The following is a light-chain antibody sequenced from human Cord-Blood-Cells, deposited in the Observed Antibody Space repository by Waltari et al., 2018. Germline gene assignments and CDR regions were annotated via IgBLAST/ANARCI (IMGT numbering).Light chain of an antibody. Sequence: EIVLTQSPGTLSLSPGEIATLSCRASQSVSSSYLAWSQQKPGQAPRLLIYGASSRATGITDRFSGSGSGTDFTLTISRLEPEDFAVYYCQQLGTFGQGTKVEIK. CDR3: QQLGT. CDR1: QSVSSSY. J-gene: IGKJ1*01. V-gene: IGKV3-20*01. CDR2: GAS.